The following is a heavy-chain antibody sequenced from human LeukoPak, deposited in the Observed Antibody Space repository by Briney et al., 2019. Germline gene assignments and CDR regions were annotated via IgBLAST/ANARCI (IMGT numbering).Heavy chain of an antibody. CDR3: AKRSVTNWFDP. Sequence: GGSLRLSCAASGFTFSNYAMTWVRQAPGKGPEWVSTISGGGISTYYADSVKGRFTISRDNSKNMVYLQMNSLRAEDTAIYYCAKRSVTNWFDPWGQGTLVTISS. CDR2: ISGGGIST. J-gene: IGHJ5*02. D-gene: IGHD4-17*01. CDR1: GFTFSNYA. V-gene: IGHV3-23*01.